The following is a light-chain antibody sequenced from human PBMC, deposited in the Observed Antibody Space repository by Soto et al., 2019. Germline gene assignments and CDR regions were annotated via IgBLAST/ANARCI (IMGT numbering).Light chain of an antibody. CDR3: MQALESPYS. V-gene: IGKV2-28*01. J-gene: IGKJ2*03. CDR2: VAS. CDR1: QSLLHSDGYIY. Sequence: VLTQSPLSLPVTPGEPTSISCRSSQSLLHSDGYIYLDWFLQKPGQPPQLLIYVASNRASGVPDRFSGSGSGTDFTLKISRVAAEDVGVYYCMQALESPYSFGQGTKLEIK.